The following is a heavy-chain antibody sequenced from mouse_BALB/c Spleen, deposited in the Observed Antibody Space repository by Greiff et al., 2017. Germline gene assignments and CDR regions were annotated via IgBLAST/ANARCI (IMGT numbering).Heavy chain of an antibody. J-gene: IGHJ2*01. CDR2: INPSTGYT. Sequence: VQLQQSGAELAKPGASVKMSCKASGYTFTSYWMHWVKQRPGQGLEWIGYINPSTGYTEYNQKFKDKATLTADKSSSTAYMQLSSLTSEDSAVYYCARGRLRRRIDYWGQGTTLTVSS. V-gene: IGHV1-7*01. CDR1: GYTFTSYW. D-gene: IGHD2-4*01. CDR3: ARGRLRRRIDY.